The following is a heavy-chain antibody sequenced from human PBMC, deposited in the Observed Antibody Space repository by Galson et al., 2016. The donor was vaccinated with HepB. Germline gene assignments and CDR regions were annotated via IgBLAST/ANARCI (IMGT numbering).Heavy chain of an antibody. CDR2: INHNGVNT. J-gene: IGHJ6*02. D-gene: IGHD4-17*01. Sequence: SLRLSCAASGFTFSSYAMHWVRQAPGKGLEYVSAINHNGVNTYYADSAKGRFTISRDNSKNTLYLQMSSLRAKDTAVYYCVKAAGHYLHWDYYYYSMEVWGQGTTVTVSS. CDR1: GFTFSSYA. CDR3: VKAAGHYLHWDYYYYSMEV. V-gene: IGHV3-64D*08.